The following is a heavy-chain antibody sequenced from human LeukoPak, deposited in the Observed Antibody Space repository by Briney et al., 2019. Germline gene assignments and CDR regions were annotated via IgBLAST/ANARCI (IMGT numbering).Heavy chain of an antibody. CDR1: GFTVSSNY. CDR2: IYSGGST. Sequence: GGSLRLSCAASGFTVSSNYMSWVRQAPGKGLEWVSVIYSGGSTYYADSVKGRFTISRDNSKNTLYLQMNSLRAEDTAVYYCARGGGSYPSVLGYYFDYWGQGTLVTVSS. V-gene: IGHV3-66*01. J-gene: IGHJ4*02. D-gene: IGHD1-26*01. CDR3: ARGGGSYPSVLGYYFDY.